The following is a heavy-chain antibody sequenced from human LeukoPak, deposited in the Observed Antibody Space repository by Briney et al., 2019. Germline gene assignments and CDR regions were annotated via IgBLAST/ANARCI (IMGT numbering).Heavy chain of an antibody. CDR3: ARARWEPGIAGIMYYFDY. J-gene: IGHJ4*02. CDR1: GFTFSGYG. Sequence: GSLRLSCAASGFTFSGYGMHWVRQAPGKGLEWIGTMYHSRSTYYNPSLKSRVTISVDTSKNQFSLKLSSVTAADTAVYYCARARWEPGIAGIMYYFDYWGQGTLVTVSS. V-gene: IGHV4-38-2*01. CDR2: MYHSRST. D-gene: IGHD6-13*01.